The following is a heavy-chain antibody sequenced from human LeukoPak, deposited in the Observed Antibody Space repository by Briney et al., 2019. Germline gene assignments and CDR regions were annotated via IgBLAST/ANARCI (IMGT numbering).Heavy chain of an antibody. CDR3: ARQRGSYSLDY. V-gene: IGHV4-34*01. CDR2: INHSGSA. Sequence: SETLSLTCAVSGGSFSGYYWTWIRQPPGKGLEWIGEINHSGSANYNPSLKSRVTISLDTSKNQFSLKLSSVTAADTAVYYCARQRGSYSLDYWGQGTLVTVSS. D-gene: IGHD1-26*01. J-gene: IGHJ4*02. CDR1: GGSFSGYY.